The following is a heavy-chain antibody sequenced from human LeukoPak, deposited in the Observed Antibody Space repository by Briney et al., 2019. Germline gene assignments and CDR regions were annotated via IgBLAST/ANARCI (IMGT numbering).Heavy chain of an antibody. CDR1: GFSFISYA. V-gene: IGHV3-23*01. Sequence: GGSLRLSCAASGFSFISYAMSWVRQAPGKGLGWVSAISGSGGSTDHADSVKGRFTISRDNSKNTLYLQMNSLRAEDTAVYYCARGGGYYYGSGSYDYWGQGTLVTVSS. D-gene: IGHD3-10*01. CDR2: ISGSGGST. J-gene: IGHJ4*02. CDR3: ARGGGYYYGSGSYDY.